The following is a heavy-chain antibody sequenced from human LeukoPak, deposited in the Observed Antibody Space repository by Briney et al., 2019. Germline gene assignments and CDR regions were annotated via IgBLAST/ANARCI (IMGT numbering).Heavy chain of an antibody. Sequence: GGPLRLSCAASGFTFSSYAMHWVRQAPGKGLEWVAVISYDGSNKYYADSVKGRFTISRDNSKNTLYLQMNSLRAEDTAVYYCARERALGYCSGGSCYEFDPWGQGTLVTVSS. CDR1: GFTFSSYA. CDR3: ARERALGYCSGGSCYEFDP. V-gene: IGHV3-30-3*01. J-gene: IGHJ5*02. CDR2: ISYDGSNK. D-gene: IGHD2-15*01.